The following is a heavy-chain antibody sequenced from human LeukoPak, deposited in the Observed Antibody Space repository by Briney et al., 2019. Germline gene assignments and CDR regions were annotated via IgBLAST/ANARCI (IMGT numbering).Heavy chain of an antibody. V-gene: IGHV3-7*01. J-gene: IGHJ4*02. CDR1: GFTFSDYW. D-gene: IGHD6-6*01. CDR2: IKQDGSQR. CDR3: ARRGGSSSRRSPIDY. Sequence: GRSLRLSCAASGFTFSDYWMTWVRQAPGKGPEWVANIKQDGSQRYYVDSVRGRFTISRDNAKNSLFLQMNGLRAEDTAVYYCARRGGSSSRRSPIDYWGQGTLVTVSS.